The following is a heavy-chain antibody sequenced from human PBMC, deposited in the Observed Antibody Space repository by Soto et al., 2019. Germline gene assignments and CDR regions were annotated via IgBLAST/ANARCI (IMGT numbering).Heavy chain of an antibody. J-gene: IGHJ4*02. Sequence: EVQLVQSGAEVKKPGESLKISCKISGYRFASYWISWVRQMPGRGLEHMGRIEPRDSYTNYSPSFQGHVTISVDKSLTTAYLQWSSLKASDTAMYYCARHGSTWAHYFDVWGQGTLVTVSS. CDR1: GYRFASYW. V-gene: IGHV5-10-1*03. D-gene: IGHD2-2*01. CDR3: ARHGSTWAHYFDV. CDR2: IEPRDSYT.